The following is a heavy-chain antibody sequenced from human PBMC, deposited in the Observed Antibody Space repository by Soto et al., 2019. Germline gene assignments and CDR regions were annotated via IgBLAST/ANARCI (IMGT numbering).Heavy chain of an antibody. CDR1: GFTFSNYV. D-gene: IGHD4-17*01. CDR3: APRPAVTTGDY. J-gene: IGHJ4*02. Sequence: EVQLLESGGGLVQPGGSLRLSCAASGFTFSNYVMSWVRQAPGKGLEWVSAISGSGGSTYYADSVKGRFTISRDNSKNTLYLQMNSLRAEDTAVYYCAPRPAVTTGDYWGQGTLVTVSS. V-gene: IGHV3-23*01. CDR2: ISGSGGST.